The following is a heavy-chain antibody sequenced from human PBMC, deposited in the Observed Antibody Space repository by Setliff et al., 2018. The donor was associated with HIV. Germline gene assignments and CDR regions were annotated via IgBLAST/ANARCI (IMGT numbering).Heavy chain of an antibody. CDR1: GGSFSDYY. CDR2: ITHSGRT. D-gene: IGHD2-8*02. V-gene: IGHV4-34*01. CDR3: ARATATYWYSIPRDYIYHMDV. Sequence: PSETLSLTCAVYGGSFSDYYWTWIRQPPGKGLEWIGEITHSGRTNFRPSLRSRVTMSRDTSKNQFSLKLSSMTAADTAVYYCARATATYWYSIPRDYIYHMDVWGEGTTVTVSS. J-gene: IGHJ6*03.